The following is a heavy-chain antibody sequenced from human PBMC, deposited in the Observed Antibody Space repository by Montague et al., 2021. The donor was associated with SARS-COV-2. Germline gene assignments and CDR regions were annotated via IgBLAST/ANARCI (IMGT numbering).Heavy chain of an antibody. J-gene: IGHJ4*02. CDR1: GFTFSSYA. V-gene: IGHV3-30*04. Sequence: SLRLSCAASGFTFSSYAMHWVRQAPGKGLEWVAVISYDGSNKYYADSVKGRFTISRDNSKNTLYLQMNSLRAEDTAVYYCARDHDSIFGVVIGPLDYWGQGILVTVPS. CDR3: ARDHDSIFGVVIGPLDY. D-gene: IGHD3-3*01. CDR2: ISYDGSNK.